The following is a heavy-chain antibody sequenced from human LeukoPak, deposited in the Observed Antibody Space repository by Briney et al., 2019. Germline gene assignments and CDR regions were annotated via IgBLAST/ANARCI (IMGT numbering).Heavy chain of an antibody. CDR3: ARDLEWLYPGGAFDI. Sequence: ASVKVSCKASGYTFTSYYMHWVRQAPGQGLEWMGLINPAGGSTGYAQKFQGRVTMTRDMSTSTDYMELSSLRSEDTAVYYCARDLEWLYPGGAFDIWGQGTMVTVSS. CDR2: INPAGGST. D-gene: IGHD3-3*01. J-gene: IGHJ3*02. CDR1: GYTFTSYY. V-gene: IGHV1-46*01.